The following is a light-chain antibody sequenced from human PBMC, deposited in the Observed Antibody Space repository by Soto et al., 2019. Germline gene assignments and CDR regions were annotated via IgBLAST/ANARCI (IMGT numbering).Light chain of an antibody. J-gene: IGKJ4*01. CDR3: QQRGNWLT. Sequence: EIVLTQSPATLSLSPGERATLSCRASQSVSSFLAWYQQKPGQAPRLLIYDASNRATGIPARFSGSGSGTDFTLTISSLDPEDFAVYFCQQRGNWLTFGRGTKVDIK. CDR2: DAS. V-gene: IGKV3-11*01. CDR1: QSVSSF.